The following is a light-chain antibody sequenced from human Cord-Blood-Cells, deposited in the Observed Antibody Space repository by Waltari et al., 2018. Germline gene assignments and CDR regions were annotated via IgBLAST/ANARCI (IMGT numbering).Light chain of an antibody. J-gene: IGKJ4*01. CDR3: QQRSNWPPLLT. V-gene: IGKV3-11*01. CDR1: QSVSRY. Sequence: EIVLTQSPATLSLSPGDRATLSCRASQSVSRYLALYQQKPGQAPRLLIYDASNRATGIPARFSGSGSGTDFTLTISSLAPEDFAVYYCQQRSNWPPLLTFGGGTKVEIK. CDR2: DAS.